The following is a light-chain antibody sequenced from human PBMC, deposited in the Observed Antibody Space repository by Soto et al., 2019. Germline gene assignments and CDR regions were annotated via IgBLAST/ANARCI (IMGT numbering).Light chain of an antibody. CDR3: QVWDSDSGV. CDR1: NIGRKR. J-gene: IGLJ1*01. V-gene: IGLV3-21*01. CDR2: YDS. Sequence: SYELTQPPSVSVAPGETAEITCGGNNIGRKRVQWYQQRPGQAPMLVIYYDSDRPSGIPERFSGSKSGNTATLTVSRVEAGDEADYYCQVWDSDSGVFGTGTKVTVL.